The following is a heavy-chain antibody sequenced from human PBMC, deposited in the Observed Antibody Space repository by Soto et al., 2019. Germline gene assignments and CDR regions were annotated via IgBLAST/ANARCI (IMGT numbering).Heavy chain of an antibody. V-gene: IGHV3-53*01. Sequence: EVQLVESGGGLIQPGGSLRLSCAVSGFTVSNNYMSWVRQAPGKGLEGVSVIYSGGYTAYGDSVKGRFTISRDNSKNTLYYKMNSRGPGAGAVFYCATDPGGGGYWGQGTLVTVSS. CDR2: IYSGGYT. D-gene: IGHD3-10*01. J-gene: IGHJ4*02. CDR1: GFTVSNNY. CDR3: ATDPGGGGY.